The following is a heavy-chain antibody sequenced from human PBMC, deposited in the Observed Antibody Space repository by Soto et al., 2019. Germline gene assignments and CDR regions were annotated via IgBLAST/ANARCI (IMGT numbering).Heavy chain of an antibody. CDR3: ARDQADSSGLAWFDP. D-gene: IGHD6-19*01. Sequence: ASVKVSCKASGCTFTSYYMHWVRQAPGQGLEWMGIINPSGGSTSYAQKFQGRVTMTRDTSTSTVYMELSSLRSEDTAVYYCARDQADSSGLAWFDPWGQGTLVTVSS. V-gene: IGHV1-46*01. J-gene: IGHJ5*02. CDR2: INPSGGST. CDR1: GCTFTSYY.